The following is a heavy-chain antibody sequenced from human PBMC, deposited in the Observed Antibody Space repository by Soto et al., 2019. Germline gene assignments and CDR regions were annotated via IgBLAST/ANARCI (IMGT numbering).Heavy chain of an antibody. J-gene: IGHJ5*02. CDR1: GGTFSSYA. CDR2: IIPIFGTA. D-gene: IGHD3-10*01. V-gene: IGHV1-69*01. CDR3: ARPADFYGSGWFDP. Sequence: QVQLVQSGAEVKKPGSSVKVSCKASGGTFSSYAISWVRQAPGQGLEWMGGIIPIFGTANYEQKFKGRDTITADESTSNAYMELSSLRSEDTAVYYCARPADFYGSGWFDPWGQGTLVTVSS.